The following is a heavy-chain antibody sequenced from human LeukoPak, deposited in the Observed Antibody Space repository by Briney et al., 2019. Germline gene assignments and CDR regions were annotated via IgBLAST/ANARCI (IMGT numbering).Heavy chain of an antibody. J-gene: IGHJ4*02. D-gene: IGHD3-22*01. Sequence: GGSLRLSCAGSGFTFSSYWTNWVRQAPGKGLEWVAIIKKDGNEAFYVDSVKGRFTISRDNVENSLYLQMNSLRVEDTAVYYCMGGHGWLPENWGQGTLVTVSS. V-gene: IGHV3-7*01. CDR1: GFTFSSYW. CDR2: IKKDGNEA. CDR3: MGGHGWLPEN.